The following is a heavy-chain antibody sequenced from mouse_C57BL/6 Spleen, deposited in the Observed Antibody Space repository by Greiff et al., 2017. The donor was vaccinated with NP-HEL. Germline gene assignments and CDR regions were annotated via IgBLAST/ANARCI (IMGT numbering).Heavy chain of an antibody. CDR3: ARAEDYDEFAY. CDR1: GYSITSGYY. V-gene: IGHV3-6*01. J-gene: IGHJ3*01. Sequence: ESGPGLVKPSQSLSLTCSVTGYSITSGYYWNWIRQFPGNKLEWMGYISYDGSNNYNPSLKNRISITRDKSKNQFFLKLNSVTTEDTATYYCARAEDYDEFAYWGQGTLVTVSA. D-gene: IGHD2-4*01. CDR2: ISYDGSN.